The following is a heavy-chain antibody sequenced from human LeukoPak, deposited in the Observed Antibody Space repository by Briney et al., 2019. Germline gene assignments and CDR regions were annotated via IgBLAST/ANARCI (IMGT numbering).Heavy chain of an antibody. J-gene: IGHJ3*02. V-gene: IGHV1-18*01. CDR1: GYTFNTYG. D-gene: IGHD3-22*01. Sequence: ASVKVSCKASGYTFNTYGITWVRQAPGQGLEWMGWISGYNGKTKYAQKLQDRVTMTTDTSTTTAYMELRSLRSDDTAVYYCASLKNSYDSSGYLVTDAFDIWGQGTMVTVSS. CDR3: ASLKNSYDSSGYLVTDAFDI. CDR2: ISGYNGKT.